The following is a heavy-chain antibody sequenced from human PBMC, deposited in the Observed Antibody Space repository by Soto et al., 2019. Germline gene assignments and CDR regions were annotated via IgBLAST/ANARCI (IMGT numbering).Heavy chain of an antibody. V-gene: IGHV1-2*04. D-gene: IGHD3-22*01. CDR3: ARSRPYYYDRDNWFDP. CDR2: INPNSGGT. Sequence: ASVKVSCKASGYTFTGYYMHWVRQAPGQGLEWMGWINPNSGGTNYAQKFQGWVTMTRDTSISTAYMELSRLRSDDTAVYYCARSRPYYYDRDNWFDPWGQGTLVTV. CDR1: GYTFTGYY. J-gene: IGHJ5*02.